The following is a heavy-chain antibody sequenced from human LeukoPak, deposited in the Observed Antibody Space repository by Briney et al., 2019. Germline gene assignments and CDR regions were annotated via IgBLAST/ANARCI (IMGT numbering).Heavy chain of an antibody. CDR3: ATSTVTHTRDP. CDR2: INPYTGAT. D-gene: IGHD1-1*01. CDR1: EYTSSDFY. V-gene: IGHV1-2*02. Sequence: GASAKVSCQASEYTSSDFYLNWVRQAPGQGLEWMGWINPYTGATIYAQNFQGGVTMTWDASIGTGYVELTRLTSDDTALYYCATSTVTHTRDPWGQGTLVTVSS. J-gene: IGHJ5*02.